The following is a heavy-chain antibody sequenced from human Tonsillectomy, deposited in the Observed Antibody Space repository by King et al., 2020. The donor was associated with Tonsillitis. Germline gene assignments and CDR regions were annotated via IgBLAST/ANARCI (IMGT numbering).Heavy chain of an antibody. V-gene: IGHV4-34*01. D-gene: IGHD3-3*01. Sequence: VQLPQWGAGLLKPSETLSLTCGVYGGSFSGYYWSWIRQSPGKGLEWIGEINHNGNTNYNPSLKSRITISIDTSKTQFSLKLTSVTAADTAVYYCARGKNYDFWSGYHHDYWGQGTLVTVSS. CDR3: ARGKNYDFWSGYHHDY. J-gene: IGHJ4*02. CDR2: INHNGNT. CDR1: GGSFSGYY.